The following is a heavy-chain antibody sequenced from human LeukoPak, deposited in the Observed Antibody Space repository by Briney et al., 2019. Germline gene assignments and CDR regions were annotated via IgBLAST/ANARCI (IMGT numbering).Heavy chain of an antibody. CDR3: ARRPGGDFWSGYYTTYYYYMDV. CDR1: GYTFTSYD. CDR2: MNPNSGNT. Sequence: ASVKVSCKASGYTFTSYDINWVRQATGQGLEWMGWMNPNSGNTGYAQKFQGRVTMTRNTSISTAYMELSSLRSEDTAVYYCARRPGGDFWSGYYTTYYYYMDVWGKGTTVTFSS. D-gene: IGHD3-3*01. V-gene: IGHV1-8*01. J-gene: IGHJ6*03.